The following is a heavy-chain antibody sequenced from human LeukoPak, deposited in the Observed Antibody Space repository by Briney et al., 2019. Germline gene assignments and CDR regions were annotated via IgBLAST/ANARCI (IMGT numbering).Heavy chain of an antibody. J-gene: IGHJ5*02. CDR2: LNPDGSHK. CDR3: ARDAYDDSSES. Sequence: GGSLRLSCAASGFTFNSYWMTWVSQAPGKGLEWVANLNPDGSHKFYADSVKGRFTISRDNAENSVFLQMNSLRAEDTAFYYCARDAYDDSSESWGQGTLVTVSS. V-gene: IGHV3-7*01. D-gene: IGHD3-3*01. CDR1: GFTFNSYW.